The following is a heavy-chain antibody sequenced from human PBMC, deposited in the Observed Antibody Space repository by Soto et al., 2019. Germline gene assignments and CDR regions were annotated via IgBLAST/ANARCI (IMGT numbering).Heavy chain of an antibody. CDR1: GGSFSGYY. CDR2: INHSGST. CDR3: ARWGSRQLLWSSGCRGCDRWIDY. Sequence: QVQLQQWGAGLLKPSETLSLTCAVYGGSFSGYYWSWIRQPPGKGLEWIGEINHSGSTNYNPSLKSRVTISVDTSKNQFSLKLSSVTAADTAVYYCARWGSRQLLWSSGCRGCDRWIDYWGQGTLVTVSS. J-gene: IGHJ4*02. D-gene: IGHD2-2*01. V-gene: IGHV4-34*01.